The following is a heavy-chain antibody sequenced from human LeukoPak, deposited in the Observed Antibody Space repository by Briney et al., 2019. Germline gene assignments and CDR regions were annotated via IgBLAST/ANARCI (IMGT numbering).Heavy chain of an antibody. Sequence: PSETLSLTCTVSGGSISSYYWSWIRQPAGKGLEWIGRIYTSGSTNYNPSLKGRVTMSVDTSKNQFSLKLSSVTAADTAVYYCAREGYDFWSGYYSEYYFDYWGQGTLVTVSS. D-gene: IGHD3-3*01. CDR1: GGSISSYY. V-gene: IGHV4-4*07. J-gene: IGHJ4*02. CDR2: IYTSGST. CDR3: AREGYDFWSGYYSEYYFDY.